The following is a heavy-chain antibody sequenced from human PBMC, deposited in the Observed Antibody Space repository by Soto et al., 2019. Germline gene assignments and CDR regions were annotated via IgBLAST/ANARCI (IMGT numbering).Heavy chain of an antibody. V-gene: IGHV4-30-2*01. CDR1: GGSISSGGDS. CDR2: IYHSGST. CDR3: GRDRGSSGWSDY. J-gene: IGHJ5*01. D-gene: IGHD6-19*01. Sequence: PSDPLPLTCAVCGGSISSGGDSWSWIRQPPGKGLEWIWYIYHSGSTYYNPFLKSRVTISLDTSKNQFSLKLSSGTAADMAVYYCGRDRGSSGWSDYLGQGTLVTVSS.